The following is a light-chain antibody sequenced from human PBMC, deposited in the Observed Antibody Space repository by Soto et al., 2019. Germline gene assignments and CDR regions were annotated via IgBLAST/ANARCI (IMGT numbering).Light chain of an antibody. V-gene: IGKV1-39*01. Sequence: DIQMTQSPSSLSVSVGDRVTITCRASQSINRYLNWYQQNPGKAPKLLIYTSSNLQSGVPSRFSGSGFGTDCTLTISSLQPEDFATSYCQQIYIPPYTFGQGTKLETK. CDR1: QSINRY. CDR2: TSS. J-gene: IGKJ2*01. CDR3: QQIYIPPYT.